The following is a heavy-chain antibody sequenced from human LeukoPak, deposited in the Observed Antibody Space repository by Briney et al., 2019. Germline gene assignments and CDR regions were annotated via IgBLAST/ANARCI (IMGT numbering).Heavy chain of an antibody. CDR3: ARDTYSSGWDFDY. D-gene: IGHD6-19*01. V-gene: IGHV3-48*01. CDR2: ISSSSSTK. J-gene: IGHJ4*02. CDR1: GFTFSSYS. Sequence: GGSLRLSCEASGFTFSSYSMNWVRQAPGKGLEWVSYISSSSSTKKYVDSVKGRFTISRDNAKNSLYLQMNSLRAEDTALYYCARDTYSSGWDFDYWGQGTLVTVSS.